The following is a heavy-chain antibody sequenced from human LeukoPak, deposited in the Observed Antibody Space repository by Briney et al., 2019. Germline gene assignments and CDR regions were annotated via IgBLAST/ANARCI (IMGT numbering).Heavy chain of an antibody. CDR3: AKSFSVGYSSGWYVAAYYFDY. Sequence: GGSLRLSCAASGFIFSSYAMSWVRQAPGKGLEWISAISGSGGNTYYTDSVKGRFTISRDNSRNTLHLQMNSLGDEDTAVYYCAKSFSVGYSSGWYVAAYYFDYWGQGTLVTVSS. V-gene: IGHV3-23*01. J-gene: IGHJ4*02. CDR2: ISGSGGNT. D-gene: IGHD6-19*01. CDR1: GFIFSSYA.